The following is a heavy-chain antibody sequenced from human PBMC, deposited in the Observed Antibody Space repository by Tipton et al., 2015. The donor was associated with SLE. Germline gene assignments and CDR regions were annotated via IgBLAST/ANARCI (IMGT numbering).Heavy chain of an antibody. CDR3: ARVPYYYDSSGYYYLDAFDI. Sequence: TLSLTCTVSGGSISSYYWSWIRQPPGKGLEWIGYIYTSGSTNYNPSPKSRVTISVDTSKNQFSLKLSSVTAADTAVYYCARVPYYYDSSGYYYLDAFDIWGQGTMVTVSS. D-gene: IGHD3-22*01. V-gene: IGHV4-4*08. J-gene: IGHJ3*02. CDR2: IYTSGST. CDR1: GGSISSYY.